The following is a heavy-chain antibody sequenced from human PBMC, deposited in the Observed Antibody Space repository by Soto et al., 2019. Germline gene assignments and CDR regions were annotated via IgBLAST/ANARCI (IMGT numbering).Heavy chain of an antibody. CDR2: ISAYNGNT. D-gene: IGHD2-2*02. V-gene: IGHV1-18*01. CDR3: ARETYCSSTSCYIAY. J-gene: IGHJ4*02. Sequence: ASVKVSCKASGYTFTNYGIIWVRQAPGQGLEWMGWISAYNGNTNYAQKLQGRVTMTTDTSTGTAYMELRSLRSDDTAVYYCARETYCSSTSCYIAYWGQGTLVTVSS. CDR1: GYTFTNYG.